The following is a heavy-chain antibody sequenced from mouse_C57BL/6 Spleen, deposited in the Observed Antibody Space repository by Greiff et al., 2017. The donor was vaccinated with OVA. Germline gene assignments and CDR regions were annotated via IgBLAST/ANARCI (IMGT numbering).Heavy chain of an antibody. CDR3: ARWSGYYGNYVPGDY. J-gene: IGHJ2*01. CDR1: GYTFTSYG. CDR2: IYPRSGNT. Sequence: LVESGAELARPGASVKLSCKASGYTFTSYGISWVKQRTGQGLEWIGEIYPRSGNTYYNEKFKGKATLTADKSSSTAYMELRSLTSEDSAVYFCARWSGYYGNYVPGDYWGQSTTLTVSS. V-gene: IGHV1-81*01. D-gene: IGHD2-1*01.